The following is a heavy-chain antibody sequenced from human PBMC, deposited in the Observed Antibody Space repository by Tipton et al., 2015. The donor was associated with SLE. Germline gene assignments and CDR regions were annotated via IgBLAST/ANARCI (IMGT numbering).Heavy chain of an antibody. J-gene: IGHJ4*02. CDR3: ARGFRDGYNYPTTRFDS. V-gene: IGHV4-61*05. CDR1: GGSISSSSYY. CDR2: IYYSGST. D-gene: IGHD5-24*01. Sequence: TLSLTCTVSGGSISSSSYYWGWIRQPPGKGLEWIGYIYYSGSTNYNPSLKSRVTISIDTSKNQFSLKLTSVTAADTAVYYCARGFRDGYNYPTTRFDSWGQGTLVTVSS.